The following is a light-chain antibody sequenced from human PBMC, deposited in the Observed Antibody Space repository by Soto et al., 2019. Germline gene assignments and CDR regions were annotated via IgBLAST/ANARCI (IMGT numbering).Light chain of an antibody. CDR1: STDIGAYNY. CDR2: EVT. V-gene: IGLV2-14*01. J-gene: IGLJ1*01. CDR3: QSYDSTLSARDV. Sequence: QSALTQPASVSGSPGQSITISCTGTSTDIGAYNYVSWYQQHPGKAPKLLIYEVTNRPSGVSNRFSGSKSGNTASLTISGLQAEDEANYYCQSYDSTLSARDVFGTGTKLTVL.